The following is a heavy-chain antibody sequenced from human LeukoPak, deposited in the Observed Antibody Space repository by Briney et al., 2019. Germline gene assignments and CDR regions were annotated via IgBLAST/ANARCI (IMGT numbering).Heavy chain of an antibody. V-gene: IGHV4-59*08. CDR2: ISYTGST. CDR3: ARLQSANHDNGYYTGGFYYMDV. CDR1: GRSMSKNY. Sequence: SEALSLTCSVAGRSMSKNYWGWIRQPPGRGPEWIGYISYTGSTSYTPSLKSRVSIFLETPRNQFSLEVSSVIAADTAVYYCARLQSANHDNGYYTGGFYYMDVWGKGTTVTVSS. D-gene: IGHD4-17*01. J-gene: IGHJ6*03.